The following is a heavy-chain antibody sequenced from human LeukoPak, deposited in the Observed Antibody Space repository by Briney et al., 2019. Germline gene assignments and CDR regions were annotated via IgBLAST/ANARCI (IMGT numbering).Heavy chain of an antibody. CDR1: GFTFSSYA. V-gene: IGHV3-23*01. J-gene: IGHJ5*02. D-gene: IGHD6-13*01. CDR2: ITSSGGST. CDR3: AKDGYSSSWRYNWFDP. Sequence: AGGSLRLSCAASGFTFSSYAMSWVRQAPGKGLEWVSTITSSGGSTYYADSVKGRLTTSRDNSKNTLYLQMNSLRAEDSGVYYCAKDGYSSSWRYNWFDPWGQGTLVTVSS.